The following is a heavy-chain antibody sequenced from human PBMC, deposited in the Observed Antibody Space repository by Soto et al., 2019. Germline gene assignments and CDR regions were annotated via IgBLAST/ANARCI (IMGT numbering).Heavy chain of an antibody. CDR2: IIDSGAST. CDR3: AKGRSYYYYYGVDV. J-gene: IGHJ6*02. Sequence: EVQLLASGGGLVQPGGSLRLSCAASGFTFSSCAMGWVRQAPGKGLEWVSDIIDSGASTYYADSVKGRFTISRDNSESTLYLQMNSLRAEDTALYYCAKGRSYYYYYGVDVLGQGTTVTVSS. V-gene: IGHV3-23*01. CDR1: GFTFSSCA.